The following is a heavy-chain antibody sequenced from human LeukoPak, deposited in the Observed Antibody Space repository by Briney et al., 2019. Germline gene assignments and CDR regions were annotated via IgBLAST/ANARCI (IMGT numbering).Heavy chain of an antibody. CDR2: INPSGGST. CDR1: GYSFTSYY. CDR3: ARDPGGTWGFDY. V-gene: IGHV1-46*01. D-gene: IGHD7-27*01. J-gene: IGHJ4*02. Sequence: ASVKVSCKATGYSFTSYYMHWVRQAPGQGLEWMGRINPSGGSTSYVQKFQGRVTMTRDTSTSTVYMELSSLRSEDTAVYYCARDPGGTWGFDYWGQGALVTVSS.